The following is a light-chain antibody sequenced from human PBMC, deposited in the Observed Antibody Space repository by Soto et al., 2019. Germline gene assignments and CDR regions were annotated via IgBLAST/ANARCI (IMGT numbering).Light chain of an antibody. V-gene: IGKV3-15*01. J-gene: IGKJ2*01. CDR3: QQYYSYPYT. CDR1: QSISSK. Sequence: EIVMTQSPATLSVSPGERATLSCRASQSISSKLAWYQQKPGQAPRLLIYGASTRATGIPVRFSGSGSGTEFTLTITSLQSEDFATYYCQQYYSYPYTFGQGTKLEIK. CDR2: GAS.